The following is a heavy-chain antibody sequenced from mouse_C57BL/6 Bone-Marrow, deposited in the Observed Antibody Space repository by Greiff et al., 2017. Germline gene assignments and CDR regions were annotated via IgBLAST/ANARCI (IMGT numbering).Heavy chain of an antibody. CDR1: GYSFTDYN. CDR2: INPNYGTT. Sequence: VQLKQSGPELVKPGASVKISCKASGYSFTDYNMNWVKQSNGKSLEWIGVINPNYGTTSYNQKFKGKATLTVDQSSSTAYMQLNSLTSEDSAVYYCAREGYGSSFAWFAYWGQGTLVTVSA. J-gene: IGHJ3*01. CDR3: AREGYGSSFAWFAY. D-gene: IGHD1-1*01. V-gene: IGHV1-39*01.